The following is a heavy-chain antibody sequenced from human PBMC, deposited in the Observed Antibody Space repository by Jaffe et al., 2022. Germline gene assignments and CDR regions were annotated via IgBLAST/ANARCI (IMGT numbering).Heavy chain of an antibody. V-gene: IGHV3-23*01. CDR1: GFTFSSYA. J-gene: IGHJ6*03. CDR2: ISGSGGST. Sequence: EVQLLESGGGLVQPGGSLRLSCAASGFTFSSYAMSWVRQAPGKGLEWVSAISGSGGSTYYADSVKGRFTISRDNSKNTLYLQMNSLRAEDTAVYYCAKSHDYSNPIDYYYYYMDVWGKGTTVTVSS. CDR3: AKSHDYSNPIDYYYYYMDV. D-gene: IGHD4-4*01.